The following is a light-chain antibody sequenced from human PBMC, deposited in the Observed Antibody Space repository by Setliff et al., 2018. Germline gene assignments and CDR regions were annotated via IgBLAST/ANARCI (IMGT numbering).Light chain of an antibody. V-gene: IGLV2-14*03. Sequence: PASVSGSPGQSITISCSGTSSDVGSYDLVSWYQQHPGKAPKLIIYNVSGRPSGVSHRFSGSKSDNTASLTISGLQAEDEADYYCNAYTSRSTYVFGSGTKVTVL. CDR1: SSDVGSYDL. CDR3: NAYTSRSTYV. J-gene: IGLJ1*01. CDR2: NVS.